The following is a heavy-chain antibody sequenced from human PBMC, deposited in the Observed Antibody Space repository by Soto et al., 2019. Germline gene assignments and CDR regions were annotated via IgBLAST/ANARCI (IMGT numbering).Heavy chain of an antibody. Sequence: QVQLVESGGGVVQPGRSLRLSCEASGFTFSGYGMHGVRQAPVKGLEWVAVISYYGTSEYYEYSVKGRFTIPRDNSKNTLYLQMNSLRIEDTAVYFCAKEDPSGRYSLDYWGQGSQVTVSS. J-gene: IGHJ4*02. D-gene: IGHD1-26*01. CDR3: AKEDPSGRYSLDY. V-gene: IGHV3-30*18. CDR2: ISYYGTSE. CDR1: GFTFSGYG.